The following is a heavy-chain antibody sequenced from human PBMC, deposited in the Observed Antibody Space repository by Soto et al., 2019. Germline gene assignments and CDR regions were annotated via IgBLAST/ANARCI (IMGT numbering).Heavy chain of an antibody. Sequence: GSLRLSCEASGFTLRSYAMTWIRQAPGKGLEWVSLISANDVGTYYAESVKTRFTISTDQSRNTVYLQMDSLRADDTAIYYCAKAKNDYNWDNRPPFDYWGQGTLVTVSS. D-gene: IGHD1-20*01. CDR3: AKAKNDYNWDNRPPFDY. J-gene: IGHJ4*02. CDR2: ISANDVGT. V-gene: IGHV3-23*01. CDR1: GFTLRSYA.